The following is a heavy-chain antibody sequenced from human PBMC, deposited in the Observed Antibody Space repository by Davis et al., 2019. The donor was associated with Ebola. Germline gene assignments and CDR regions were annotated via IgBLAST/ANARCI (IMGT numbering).Heavy chain of an antibody. CDR1: GFTFSYYG. CDR2: ISSSGSTI. J-gene: IGHJ5*02. D-gene: IGHD4-17*01. Sequence: GESLKISCAASGFTFSYYGMSWVRQAPGKGLEWVSYISSSGSTIYYADSVKGRFTISRDNAKNSLYLQMNSLRAEDTAVYYCARPTLDGDRYGGGLVPWGQGTLVTVSS. V-gene: IGHV3-11*01. CDR3: ARPTLDGDRYGGGLVP.